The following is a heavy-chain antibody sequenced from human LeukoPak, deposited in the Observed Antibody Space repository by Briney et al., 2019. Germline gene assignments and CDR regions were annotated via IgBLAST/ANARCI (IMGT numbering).Heavy chain of an antibody. CDR3: ARGATYAYYFDY. Sequence: GSLRLSCAASGFTFSSSAMSWVRQAPGKGLEWVSTISSSGSSSFYADSVKDRFTISRDNSKSTLYVQMNSLRAEDTAVYYCARGATYAYYFDYWGQGILVTVSS. V-gene: IGHV3-23*01. D-gene: IGHD4-17*01. J-gene: IGHJ4*02. CDR2: ISSSGSSS. CDR1: GFTFSSSA.